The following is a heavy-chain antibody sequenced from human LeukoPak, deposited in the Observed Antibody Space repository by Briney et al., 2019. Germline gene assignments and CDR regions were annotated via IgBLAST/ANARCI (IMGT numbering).Heavy chain of an antibody. D-gene: IGHD2-2*02. V-gene: IGHV3-9*01. CDR1: GFTFDDYA. Sequence: SGGSLRLSCAASGFTFDDYAMHWVRQAPGKGLEWVSGISWNSGSIGYADSVKGRFTISRDNAKNSLYLQMNSLRAEDTALYYCAKDTRRYCSSTSCYTHFDYWGQGTLVTVSS. CDR2: ISWNSGSI. CDR3: AKDTRRYCSSTSCYTHFDY. J-gene: IGHJ4*02.